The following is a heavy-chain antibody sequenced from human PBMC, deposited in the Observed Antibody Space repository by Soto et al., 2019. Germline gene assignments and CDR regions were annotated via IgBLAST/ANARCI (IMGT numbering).Heavy chain of an antibody. V-gene: IGHV3-23*01. CDR2: ISGGGST. CDR1: GFNFSSYA. J-gene: IGHJ4*02. Sequence: GGSLRLSCAASGFNFSSYAMSWVRQAPGKGLEWVSAISGGGSTFYADSVKGRFTISRDNSKNTLYLQINSLRVDDTAVYYCAKNSPIVVPAARTLDYWGQGTLVTVSS. D-gene: IGHD2-2*01. CDR3: AKNSPIVVPAARTLDY.